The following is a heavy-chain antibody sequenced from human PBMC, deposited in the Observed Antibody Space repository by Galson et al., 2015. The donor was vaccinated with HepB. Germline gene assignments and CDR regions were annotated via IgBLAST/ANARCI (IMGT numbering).Heavy chain of an antibody. CDR3: ASPPEGGLYYYYYGMDV. J-gene: IGHJ6*02. Sequence: SVKVSCKASGGTFSSYTISWVRQAPGQGLEWMGRIIPILGIANYAQKFQGRVTITADKSTSTAYMELSSLRSEDTAVYYCASPPEGGLYYYYYGMDVWGQGTTVTVSS. V-gene: IGHV1-69*02. CDR1: GGTFSSYT. CDR2: IIPILGIA.